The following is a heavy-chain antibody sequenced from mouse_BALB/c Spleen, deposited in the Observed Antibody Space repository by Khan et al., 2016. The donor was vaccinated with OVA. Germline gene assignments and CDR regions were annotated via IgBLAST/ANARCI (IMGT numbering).Heavy chain of an antibody. V-gene: IGHV2-2*02. J-gene: IGHJ4*01. CDR1: GFSLTSYG. CDR2: IWSGGST. CDR3: ARKGNYAMDY. Sequence: QVQLKQSGPGLVQPSQSLSITCTVAGFSLTSYGVHWVRQSPGKGLEWLGVIWSGGSTDYNAAFISRLSISKDNSTSQVFFKLNSLQANDTARYYCARKGNYAMDYWGQGTSVTVSS.